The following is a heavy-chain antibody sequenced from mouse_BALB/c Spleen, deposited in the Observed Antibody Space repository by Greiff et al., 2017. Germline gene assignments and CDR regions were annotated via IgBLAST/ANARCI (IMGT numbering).Heavy chain of an antibody. Sequence: QVQLQQSDAELVKPGASVKISCKASGYTFTDHAIHWVKQKPEQGLEWIGYIFPGNGDIKYNEKFKGKATLTADKSSSTAFMQLNSLTSEDSAVYCCKEDDGYYVDYWGQGTTLTVSS. J-gene: IGHJ2*01. CDR1: GYTFTDHA. D-gene: IGHD2-3*01. V-gene: IGHV1S53*02. CDR3: KEDDGYYVDY. CDR2: IFPGNGDI.